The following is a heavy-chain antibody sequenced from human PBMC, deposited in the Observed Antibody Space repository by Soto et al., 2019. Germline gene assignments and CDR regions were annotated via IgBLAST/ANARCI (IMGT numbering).Heavy chain of an antibody. CDR2: IYSGGST. D-gene: IGHD3-9*01. V-gene: IGHV3-66*01. CDR1: GFTVSSNY. Sequence: GGSLRLSCAASGFTVSSNYMSWVRQAPGKGLEWVSVIYSGGSTYYADSVKGRFTISRDNSKNTLYLQMNSLRAEDTAVYYCARVKSGLRYFDWLGGHFVYWGQGTLVTISS. J-gene: IGHJ4*02. CDR3: ARVKSGLRYFDWLGGHFVY.